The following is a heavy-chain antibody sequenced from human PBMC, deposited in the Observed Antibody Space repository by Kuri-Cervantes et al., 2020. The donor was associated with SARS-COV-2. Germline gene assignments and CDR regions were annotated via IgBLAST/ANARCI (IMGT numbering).Heavy chain of an antibody. Sequence: YWGWIRQPPGKGLEWIGSIYYSGSTYYNPSLKSRVTISVDTSKNQFSLKLSSVTAADTAVYYCARDFRPIVVVPAAENWFDPWGQGTLVTVSS. CDR2: IYYSGST. CDR1: Y. D-gene: IGHD2-2*01. V-gene: IGHV4-39*07. CDR3: ARDFRPIVVVPAAENWFDP. J-gene: IGHJ5*02.